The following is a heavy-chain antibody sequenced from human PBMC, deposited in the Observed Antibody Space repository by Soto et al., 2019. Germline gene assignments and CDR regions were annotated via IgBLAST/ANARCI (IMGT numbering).Heavy chain of an antibody. D-gene: IGHD2-15*01. Sequence: EVQLVESGGGLVKPGGSLRLSCAASGFTFSSYSMNWVRQAPGKGLEWVSSISSSSSYIYYADSVKGRFTISRDNAKNSLYLQMNSLRAVDTAVYYCARDLLVVVAATDYYYMDVWGKGTTVTVSS. CDR1: GFTFSSYS. CDR2: ISSSSSYI. CDR3: ARDLLVVVAATDYYYMDV. J-gene: IGHJ6*03. V-gene: IGHV3-21*01.